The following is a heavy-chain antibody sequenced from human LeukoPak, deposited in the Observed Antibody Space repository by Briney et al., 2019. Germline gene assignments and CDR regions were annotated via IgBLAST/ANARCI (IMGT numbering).Heavy chain of an antibody. Sequence: SETLSLTCTISGGSISSGAYYWNWIRQHPGKGLEWIGYIYNSGSTYYSPSLKSRVTISVDTSKNQFSLKLSSVTAADTAVYYCARYNPDSSGYYSRPDYWGQGTLVTVSS. CDR2: IYNSGST. CDR3: ARYNPDSSGYYSRPDY. V-gene: IGHV4-31*03. CDR1: GGSISSGAYY. J-gene: IGHJ4*02. D-gene: IGHD3-22*01.